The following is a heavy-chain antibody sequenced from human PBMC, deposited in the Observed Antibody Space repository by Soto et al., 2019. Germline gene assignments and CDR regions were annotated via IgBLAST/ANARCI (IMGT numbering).Heavy chain of an antibody. CDR3: TRELSQ. Sequence: DVQLVESGGGLVQPGGSLRLSCAASGFPFSTYPMHWVRQAPGKGLEWISYINSASTTTFHADSVKGRFTVSRDNGKKSLFLQLINVRHEDTAVYYCTRELSQWRQGTLVTVSS. CDR2: INSASTTT. CDR1: GFPFSTYP. J-gene: IGHJ4*02. V-gene: IGHV3-48*02.